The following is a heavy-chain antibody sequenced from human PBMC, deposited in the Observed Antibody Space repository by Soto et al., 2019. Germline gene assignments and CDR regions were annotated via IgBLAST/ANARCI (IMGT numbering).Heavy chain of an antibody. CDR2: IYHSGST. J-gene: IGHJ4*02. CDR1: DGSISSGGYS. D-gene: IGHD6-19*01. V-gene: IGHV4-30-2*01. Sequence: QLQLQESGSGLVKPSQTLSLTCAVSDGSISSGGYSWSWIRQPPGKGLEWIGYIYHSGSTYYNPALKSRVTISVDRSKNQFSLKLSSVTAADKAVYYCARAGGLGAVAADYWGQGTLVTVSS. CDR3: ARAGGLGAVAADY.